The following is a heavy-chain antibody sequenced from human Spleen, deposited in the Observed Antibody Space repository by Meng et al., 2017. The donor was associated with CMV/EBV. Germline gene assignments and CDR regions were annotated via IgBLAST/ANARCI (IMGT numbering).Heavy chain of an antibody. J-gene: IGHJ3*02. CDR2: MYHSGST. CDR3: ARGYCSSTSCRNAFDI. CDR1: GYSISSGYY. D-gene: IGHD2-2*01. Sequence: SETLSLTCTVSGYSISSGYYWGWIRQPPGKGLEWIGSMYHSGSTYYNPSLESRVTMSVDTSKNQFSLKLSSVTAADTAVYYCARGYCSSTSCRNAFDIWGQGTMVTVSS. V-gene: IGHV4-38-2*02.